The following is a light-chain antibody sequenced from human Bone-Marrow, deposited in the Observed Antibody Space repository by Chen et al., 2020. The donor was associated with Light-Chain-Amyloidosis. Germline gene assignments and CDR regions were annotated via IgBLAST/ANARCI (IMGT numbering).Light chain of an antibody. J-gene: IGLJ3*02. V-gene: IGLV1-44*01. Sequence: QSVLTQPPSASGTAGQRVTISCSGGSSNIGSNAVSWYQQFPGTAPKLLIYTSNQRPSGVPDRFSGSKSGTSASLAISGLQSEDEAGYYCAAWDDSLNGWVFGGGTKLTVL. CDR2: TSN. CDR3: AAWDDSLNGWV. CDR1: SSNIGSNA.